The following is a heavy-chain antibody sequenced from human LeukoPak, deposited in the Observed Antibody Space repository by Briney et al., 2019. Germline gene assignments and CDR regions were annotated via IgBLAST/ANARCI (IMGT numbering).Heavy chain of an antibody. D-gene: IGHD3-3*01. CDR2: ISAYNGNT. CDR1: GYTFTSYG. V-gene: IGHV1-18*01. Sequence: ASVKVSCKASGYTFTSYGISWVRQAPGQGLEWMGWISAYNGNTNYAQKLQGRVTMTTDTSTSTAYMELRSLRSDDTAVYYCARDPPRFLEWLSSDYWGQGTLVTVSS. CDR3: ARDPPRFLEWLSSDY. J-gene: IGHJ4*02.